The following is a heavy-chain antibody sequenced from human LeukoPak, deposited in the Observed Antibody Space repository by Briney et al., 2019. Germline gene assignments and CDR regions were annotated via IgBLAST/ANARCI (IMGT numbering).Heavy chain of an antibody. Sequence: ASVKVSCKASGYTFTSYGISWARQAPGQGLEWMGWISATNGNTNYAQKLQGRVTMTTDTSTSTAYMELRSLRSDDTAVYYCARERVGYDFWSGNRDGMDVWGQGTTVTVSS. D-gene: IGHD3-3*01. CDR2: ISATNGNT. V-gene: IGHV1-18*01. J-gene: IGHJ6*02. CDR3: ARERVGYDFWSGNRDGMDV. CDR1: GYTFTSYG.